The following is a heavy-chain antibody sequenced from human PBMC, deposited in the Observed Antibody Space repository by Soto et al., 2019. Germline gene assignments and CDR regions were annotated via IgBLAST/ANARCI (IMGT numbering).Heavy chain of an antibody. Sequence: SETLSLTCAVYGGSFSGYYWSWIRQPPGKGLEWIGEINHSGSTNYNPSLKSRVTISVDTSKNQFSLKLSSVTAADTAVYYCARVRRRNYYGSGILDYWGQGTLVTVSS. D-gene: IGHD3-10*01. CDR2: INHSGST. CDR1: GGSFSGYY. CDR3: ARVRRRNYYGSGILDY. V-gene: IGHV4-34*01. J-gene: IGHJ4*02.